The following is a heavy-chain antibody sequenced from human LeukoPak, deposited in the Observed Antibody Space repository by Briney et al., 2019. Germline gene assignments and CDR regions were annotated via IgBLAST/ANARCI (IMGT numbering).Heavy chain of an antibody. CDR3: TARYCRSTSCYGEYFQR. CDR2: IKSKTDGGTT. Sequence: GGSLRLSCEGSGLTFSNAWMSWVRQAPGKGLEWVGRIKSKTDGGTTDYAAPVKGRFTISRDDSKNTLYLQMNSLKTEDTAVYYCTARYCRSTSCYGEYFQRWGQGTLVTVSS. J-gene: IGHJ1*01. CDR1: GLTFSNAW. D-gene: IGHD2-2*01. V-gene: IGHV3-15*01.